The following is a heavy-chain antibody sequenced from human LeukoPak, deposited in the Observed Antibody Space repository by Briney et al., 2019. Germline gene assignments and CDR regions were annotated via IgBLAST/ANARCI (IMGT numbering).Heavy chain of an antibody. Sequence: GGSLRLSCAASGFTFSSYSMNWVPQAPGKGLEWVSSISSSSSYIYYADSVKGRFTISRDNAKNSLYLQMNSLRAEDTAVYYCARVTRYCSGGSCSENDYWGQGTLVTVSS. CDR2: ISSSSSYI. J-gene: IGHJ4*02. CDR1: GFTFSSYS. CDR3: ARVTRYCSGGSCSENDY. D-gene: IGHD2-15*01. V-gene: IGHV3-21*01.